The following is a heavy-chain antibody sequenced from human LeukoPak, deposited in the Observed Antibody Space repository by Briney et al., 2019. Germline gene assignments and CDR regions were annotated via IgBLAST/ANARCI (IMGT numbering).Heavy chain of an antibody. V-gene: IGHV3-23*01. CDR3: AKQESNYGPQGY. CDR1: GFSFSSYA. Sequence: PGGSLRLSCAASGFSFSSYAMSWVRQAPGKGLEWVSAISGGGYSTYYADSVTGRFTISRDNSKNTLYLQMNSLRAEDTAVYYCAKQESNYGPQGYWGQGTLVTVSS. D-gene: IGHD3-10*01. J-gene: IGHJ4*02. CDR2: ISGGGYST.